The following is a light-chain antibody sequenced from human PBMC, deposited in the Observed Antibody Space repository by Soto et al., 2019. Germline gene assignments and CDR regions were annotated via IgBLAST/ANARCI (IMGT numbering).Light chain of an antibody. CDR2: GVS. Sequence: DIQMTQSPSTLSASVGDRGTITCRAGQSISRGLAWYQQKKGKPPKFLIDGVSSLKSGVPSRFRGSGSGTECTLVISRLQPDDFSTYYCQQYNSYSVTFGQGTKVDIK. J-gene: IGKJ1*01. CDR3: QQYNSYSVT. CDR1: QSISRG. V-gene: IGKV1-5*01.